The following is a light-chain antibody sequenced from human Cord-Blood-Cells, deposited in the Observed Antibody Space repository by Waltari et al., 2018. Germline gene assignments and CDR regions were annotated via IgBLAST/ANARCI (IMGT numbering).Light chain of an antibody. CDR1: QSVLYSSNNKNY. J-gene: IGKJ2*01. Sequence: DIVMTQSPDSLAVSLGERATINCQSSQSVLYSSNNKNYLAWYQQKPGQPPKLLIYWASTRESGVPDRFSGSGSGTDFTLTISSLQAEDVAVYYCQQYCSTPYTFGQGTKLEIK. CDR2: WAS. CDR3: QQYCSTPYT. V-gene: IGKV4-1*01.